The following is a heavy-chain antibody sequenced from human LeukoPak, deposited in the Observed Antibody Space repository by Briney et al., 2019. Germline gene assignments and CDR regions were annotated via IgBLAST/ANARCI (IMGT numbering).Heavy chain of an antibody. CDR2: FDPEDGET. V-gene: IGHV1-24*01. D-gene: IGHD1-26*01. Sequence: ASVKVSCKVSGYTLTELSMHWVRQAPGKGLEWMGGFDPEDGETIYAQKFQGRVTMTEDTSTDTAYMELSSLRSEDTAVYYCATYGEGGSLYYFDYWGQGTLVTVSS. CDR3: ATYGEGGSLYYFDY. CDR1: GYTLTELS. J-gene: IGHJ4*02.